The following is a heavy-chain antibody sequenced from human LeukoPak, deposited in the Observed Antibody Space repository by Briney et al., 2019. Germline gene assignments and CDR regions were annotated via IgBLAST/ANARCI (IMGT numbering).Heavy chain of an antibody. V-gene: IGHV1-69*04. CDR2: IIPILGIA. CDR3: ARDNPRDFWSNFDY. J-gene: IGHJ4*02. Sequence: SVKVSCKASGGTFSSYTISWVRQAPGQGLEWMGRIIPILGIANYAQKFQGRVTITADKSTSTAYMELSSLRSKDTAVYYCARDNPRDFWSNFDYWGQGTLVTVSS. D-gene: IGHD3-3*01. CDR1: GGTFSSYT.